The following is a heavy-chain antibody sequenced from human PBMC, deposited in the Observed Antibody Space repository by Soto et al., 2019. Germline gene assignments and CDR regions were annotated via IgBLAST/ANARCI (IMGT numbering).Heavy chain of an antibody. CDR2: ISGSGGST. Sequence: PVGSLRLSCAASGFTFSSYAMSWVRQAPGKGLEWVSAISGSGGSTYYADSVKGRFTISRDNSKNTLYLQMNSLRAEDTAVYYCAKDRSTPDYVYNGMDVWGQGTTVIVSS. D-gene: IGHD3-16*01. J-gene: IGHJ6*02. CDR1: GFTFSSYA. V-gene: IGHV3-23*01. CDR3: AKDRSTPDYVYNGMDV.